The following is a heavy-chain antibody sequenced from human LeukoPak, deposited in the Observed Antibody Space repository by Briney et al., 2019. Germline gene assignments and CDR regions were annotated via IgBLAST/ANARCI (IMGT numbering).Heavy chain of an antibody. CDR1: GGTFSSYT. D-gene: IGHD2-15*01. CDR3: ARIFGTEGYCSGGSCYSADY. CDR2: IIPILGIA. J-gene: IGHJ4*02. Sequence: SVKVSCKASGGTFSSYTISWVRQAPGQGLEWMGRIIPILGIANYAQKFQGRVTITTDESTSTAYMELSSLRSEDTAVYYCARIFGTEGYCSGGSCYSADYWGQGTLVTVSS. V-gene: IGHV1-69*02.